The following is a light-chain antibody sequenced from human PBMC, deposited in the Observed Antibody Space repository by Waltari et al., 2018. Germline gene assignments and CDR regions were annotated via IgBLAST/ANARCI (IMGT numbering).Light chain of an antibody. V-gene: IGKV3-15*01. CDR1: QSVTSN. CDR3: QQYKNWWT. J-gene: IGKJ1*01. Sequence: EILMTQSPATLSVFPGDRATISCRASQSVTSNLAWFQQKPGQAPRLLIYGASTRAAGIPARFSGNGSGTEFTLTISSLQSEDCAVYYCQQYKNWWTFGQGTRVEI. CDR2: GAS.